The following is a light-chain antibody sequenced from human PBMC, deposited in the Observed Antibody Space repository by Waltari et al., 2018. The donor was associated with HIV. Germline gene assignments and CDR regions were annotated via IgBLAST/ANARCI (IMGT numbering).Light chain of an antibody. J-gene: IGKJ4*01. V-gene: IGKV4-1*01. CDR3: QQYYSKPLT. Sequence: DIVMTQSPDSLAVSLGERATINCKYSQSVLYSSNNKNYLAWYQQKPGQPPKLLIYWASTRESGVPDRFSGSGSGTDFTLTISNLQAEDVAVYYCQQYYSKPLTFGGGTKVEIK. CDR1: QSVLYSSNNKNY. CDR2: WAS.